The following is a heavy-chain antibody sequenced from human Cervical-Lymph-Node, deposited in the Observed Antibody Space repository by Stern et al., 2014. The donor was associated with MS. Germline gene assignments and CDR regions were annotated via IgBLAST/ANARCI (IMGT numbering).Heavy chain of an antibody. CDR2: ISWNSVRL. CDR1: GFIFADYA. V-gene: IGHV3-9*01. D-gene: IGHD3-10*01. CDR3: AKVTMVRGTGLDV. Sequence: EVQLVESGGGLEQPGSSLRLSCVASGFIFADYAIHWVRQAPGKGLEWVAGISWNSVRLGYADSVKGRFSISRDKAKNSLYLQMNSLRTEDTALYYWAKVTMVRGTGLDVWGQGTTVTVSS. J-gene: IGHJ6*02.